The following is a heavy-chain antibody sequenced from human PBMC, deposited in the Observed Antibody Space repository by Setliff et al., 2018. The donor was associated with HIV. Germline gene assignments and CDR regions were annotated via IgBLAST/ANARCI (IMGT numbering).Heavy chain of an antibody. CDR1: GDSISSGGYY. Sequence: SETLSLTCTVSGDSISSGGYYWSWSRQLTGKGLEWIGYIYYSGATYYNPSLKNRVTISLDTSKSQFSLKLTSVTAADTALYYCASGRGAKGGYAYFGSWGQGTLVTVSS. CDR2: IYYSGAT. V-gene: IGHV4-31*03. J-gene: IGHJ4*02. CDR3: ASGRGAKGGYAYFGS. D-gene: IGHD5-12*01.